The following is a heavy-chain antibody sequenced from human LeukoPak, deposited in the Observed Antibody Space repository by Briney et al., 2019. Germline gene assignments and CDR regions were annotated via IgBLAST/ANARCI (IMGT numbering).Heavy chain of an antibody. D-gene: IGHD2-2*01. CDR2: INHSGST. J-gene: IGHJ1*01. Sequence: SETLSLTCAVYGGSFSGYYWSWIRQPPGKGLEWIGGINHSGSTNYNPSLKSRVTISVDTSKNQFSLKLSSVTAADTAVYYCARGRYCSSTSCYLPAEYFQHWGQGTLVTVSS. CDR3: ARGRYCSSTSCYLPAEYFQH. V-gene: IGHV4-34*01. CDR1: GGSFSGYY.